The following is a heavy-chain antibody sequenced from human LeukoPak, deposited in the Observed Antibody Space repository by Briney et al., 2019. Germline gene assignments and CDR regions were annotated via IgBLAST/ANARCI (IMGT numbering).Heavy chain of an antibody. V-gene: IGHV3-30-3*01. CDR1: GFTFSSYA. CDR3: ARLQIVVVTASTFDY. CDR2: ISYDGSNK. D-gene: IGHD2-21*02. Sequence: GGSLRLSCAASGFTFSSYAMHWVRQAPGKELEWVAVISYDGSNKYYADSVKGRFTISRDNSKNTLYLQMNSLRAEDTAVYYCARLQIVVVTASTFDYWGQGTLVTVSS. J-gene: IGHJ4*02.